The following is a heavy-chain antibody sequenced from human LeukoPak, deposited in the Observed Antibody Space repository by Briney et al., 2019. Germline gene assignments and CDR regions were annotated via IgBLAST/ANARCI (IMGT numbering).Heavy chain of an antibody. D-gene: IGHD3-22*01. J-gene: IGHJ5*02. CDR2: IYYSGST. V-gene: IGHV4-39*07. CDR3: AIREEVGTYYYDSSGYPFDP. CDR1: GGSISSSSYY. Sequence: PSETLSLTCTVSGGSISSSSYYWGWIRQPPGKGLEWIGSIYYSGSTYYNPSLKSRVTISVDTSKNQFSLKLSSVTAADTAVYYCAIREEVGTYYYDSSGYPFDPWGQGTLVTVSS.